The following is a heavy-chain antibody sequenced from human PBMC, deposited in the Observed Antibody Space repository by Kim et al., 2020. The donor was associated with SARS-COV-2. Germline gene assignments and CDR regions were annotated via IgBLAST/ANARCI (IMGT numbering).Heavy chain of an antibody. Sequence: ASVKVSCKAXGYTFTTYALNWVRQAPGQGLEWMGWINTNTGNPTYAQGFTGRFVFSLDTSVSTAYLQISSLKAEDTAVYYCARAYGDYVVFLYYYYGMDVWGQGTTVTVSS. CDR1: GYTFTTYA. J-gene: IGHJ6*02. CDR3: ARAYGDYVVFLYYYYGMDV. V-gene: IGHV7-4-1*02. D-gene: IGHD4-17*01. CDR2: INTNTGNP.